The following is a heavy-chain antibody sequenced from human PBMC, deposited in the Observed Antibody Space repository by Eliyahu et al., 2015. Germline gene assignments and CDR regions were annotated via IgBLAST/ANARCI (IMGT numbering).Heavy chain of an antibody. Sequence: QVQLVQSGAEVKXPGASVEVSCKASXYTFTGXXXHWVRQAPGQGLEWMGWINPNSGGTNYAQKFQGWVTMTRDTSISTAYMELSRLRSDDTAVYYCARAPYYYGSGTYYVFFFDYWGQGTLVTVSS. CDR2: INPNSGGT. V-gene: IGHV1-2*04. J-gene: IGHJ4*02. CDR1: XYTFTGXX. CDR3: ARAPYYYGSGTYYVFFFDY. D-gene: IGHD3-10*01.